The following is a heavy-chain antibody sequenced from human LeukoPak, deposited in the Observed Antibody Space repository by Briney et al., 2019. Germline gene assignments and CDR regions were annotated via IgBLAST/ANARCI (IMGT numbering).Heavy chain of an antibody. CDR2: ISSSSSYI. V-gene: IGHV3-21*01. J-gene: IGHJ6*03. Sequence: GGSLRLSCAASGFTFSSYSMNWVRQAPGKGLEWVSSISSSSSYIYYADSVKGRFTISRDNAKNSLYLQMNSLRAEDTAVYYCARSSSGSGGYYMDVWGKGTTVTVSS. CDR3: ARSSSGSGGYYMDV. CDR1: GFTFSSYS. D-gene: IGHD1-26*01.